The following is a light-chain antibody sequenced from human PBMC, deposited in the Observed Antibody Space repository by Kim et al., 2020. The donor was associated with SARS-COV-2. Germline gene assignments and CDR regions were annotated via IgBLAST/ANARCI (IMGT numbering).Light chain of an antibody. Sequence: LAPGARPTLFCRSSQSLTPIRIAGFQQKPGQSPTLLIYVTSSSATGIPYSFSASASGTDFTLTIIILEPEDFAVYFCQQYDRPPFTFGQGSKLDI. CDR3: QQYDRPPFT. J-gene: IGKJ2*01. CDR1: QSLTPIR. CDR2: VTS. V-gene: IGKV3-20*01.